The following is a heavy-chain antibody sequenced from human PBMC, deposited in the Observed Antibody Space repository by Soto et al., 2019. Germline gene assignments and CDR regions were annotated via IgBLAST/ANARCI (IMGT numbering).Heavy chain of an antibody. CDR3: ARRDGAEETGPELCDY. Sequence: QVQLVESGGGVVQPGRSLRLSCAASGFTFSSYGMHWVRQAPGKGLEWVAVISYDGSNKYYADSVKGRFTISRDNSKNTLYLQMNSLRAEDTAVYYCARRDGAEETGPELCDYWGQGTLVTVSS. CDR1: GFTFSSYG. V-gene: IGHV3-30*03. D-gene: IGHD2-21*01. J-gene: IGHJ4*02. CDR2: ISYDGSNK.